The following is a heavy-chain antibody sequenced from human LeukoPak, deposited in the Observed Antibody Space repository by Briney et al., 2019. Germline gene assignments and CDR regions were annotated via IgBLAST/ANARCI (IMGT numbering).Heavy chain of an antibody. Sequence: PGGSLRLSCAASGFTFSSYGMHWVRQAPGKGLEWVAVIWYDGSNKYYADSVKGRFTISRDNSENTLYLQMNSLRAEDTAVYYCARVSEGYSSGWYGYFDYWGQGILVTVSS. CDR1: GFTFSSYG. V-gene: IGHV3-33*01. J-gene: IGHJ4*02. CDR3: ARVSEGYSSGWYGYFDY. D-gene: IGHD6-19*01. CDR2: IWYDGSNK.